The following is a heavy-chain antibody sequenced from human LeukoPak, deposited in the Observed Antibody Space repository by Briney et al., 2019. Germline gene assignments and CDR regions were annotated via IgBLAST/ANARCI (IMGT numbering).Heavy chain of an antibody. V-gene: IGHV3-30*18. Sequence: GGTLRLSCAASGFTFSSSGVHWVRQAPGKGLEGVALISYDGSKKFYADSVKGRFTISRDNSKNTLYLQMNSLRADDTAVYYCAKDRSRSWAFDYWGQGTLVTVSS. J-gene: IGHJ4*02. CDR2: ISYDGSKK. CDR1: GFTFSSSG. CDR3: AKDRSRSWAFDY. D-gene: IGHD6-13*01.